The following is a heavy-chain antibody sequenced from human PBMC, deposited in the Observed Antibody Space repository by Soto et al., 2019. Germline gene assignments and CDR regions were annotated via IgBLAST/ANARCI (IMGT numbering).Heavy chain of an antibody. CDR3: ARGPNGLVPTLGDYYGMDV. CDR1: GFTFSDYY. V-gene: IGHV3-11*05. D-gene: IGHD3-9*01. J-gene: IGHJ6*02. CDR2: LSSSSSYT. Sequence: QVQLVESGGGLVKPGGSLRLSCAASGFTFSDYYMSWIRQAPGKGLEWVSYLSSSSSYTNYADSVKGRFTISRDNAKNSLYLQKNSLRAEDTAVYYCARGPNGLVPTLGDYYGMDVGGQGTTVTVSS.